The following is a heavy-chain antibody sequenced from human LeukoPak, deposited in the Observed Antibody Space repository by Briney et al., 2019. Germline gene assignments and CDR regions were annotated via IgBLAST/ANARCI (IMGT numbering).Heavy chain of an antibody. CDR1: GFTFSSYN. CDR3: ARVHSSSWYGPDY. CDR2: INSDSRYI. V-gene: IGHV3-21*01. Sequence: GGSLRLSCAASGFTFSSYNMNWVRQAPGKGLEWVSSINSDSRYIYYADSVKGRFTISRDNAKNSLYLQMNSLRAEDTAVYYCARVHSSSWYGPDYWGQGTLVTVSS. J-gene: IGHJ4*02. D-gene: IGHD6-13*01.